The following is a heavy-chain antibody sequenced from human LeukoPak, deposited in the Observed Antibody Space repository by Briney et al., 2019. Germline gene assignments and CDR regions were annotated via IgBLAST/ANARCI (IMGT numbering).Heavy chain of an antibody. CDR1: GFTFSNYG. J-gene: IGHJ4*02. CDR2: IGGLGDRI. D-gene: IGHD4-17*01. V-gene: IGHV3-23*01. CDR3: AKTLFTSYGDYLLGD. Sequence: GGTLRLSCAASGFTFSNYGMNWVRQAPGKGLEWVSGIGGLGDRIYYADSVRGRFTISRDSFENSLYPQMNSLRAEDTAVYYCAKTLFTSYGDYLLGDWGQGTLVTVSS.